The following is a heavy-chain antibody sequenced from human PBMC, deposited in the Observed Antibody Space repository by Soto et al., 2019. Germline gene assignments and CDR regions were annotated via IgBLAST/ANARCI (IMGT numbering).Heavy chain of an antibody. CDR2: INHSGST. J-gene: IGHJ4*02. D-gene: IGHD6-6*01. Sequence: SETLSLTCAVYGGSFSGYYWSWIRQPPGKGLEWIGEINHSGSTNYNPSLKSRVTISVDTSKNQFSLKLSSVTAADTAVYYCARAGSSSSIVALDYWGQGTLVTVSS. CDR3: ARAGSSSSIVALDY. V-gene: IGHV4-34*01. CDR1: GGSFSGYY.